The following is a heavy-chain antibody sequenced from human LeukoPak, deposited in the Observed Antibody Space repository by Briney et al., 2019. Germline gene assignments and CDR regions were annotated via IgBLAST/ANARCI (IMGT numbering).Heavy chain of an antibody. CDR3: ARQIFDIAVAGGLNWFDP. Sequence: PSETLSLTCTVSGGSISSSSYYWGWILQPPGKGLEWIGSIYYSGGTYYNPPLKSRVTISVDTSKNQFSLKLSSVTAADTAVYYCARQIFDIAVAGGLNWFDPWGQGTLVTVSS. CDR1: GGSISSSSYY. J-gene: IGHJ5*02. V-gene: IGHV4-39*01. D-gene: IGHD6-19*01. CDR2: IYYSGGT.